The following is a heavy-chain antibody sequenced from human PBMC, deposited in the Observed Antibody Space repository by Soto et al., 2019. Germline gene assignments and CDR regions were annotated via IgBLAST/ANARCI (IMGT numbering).Heavy chain of an antibody. D-gene: IGHD1-26*01. CDR2: IITIFGTA. CDR3: ARWASGSYSYY. V-gene: IGHV1-69*05. CDR1: GGTFSSYA. J-gene: IGHJ4*02. Sequence: QVQLVQSGAEVKKPGSSVKVSCKASGGTFSSYAISWVRQAPGQGLEWMGGIITIFGTANYAQKFQGRVTINSDQTTSKGYMELRSLRSEDTDVYYCARWASGSYSYYLGQGALDTDSS.